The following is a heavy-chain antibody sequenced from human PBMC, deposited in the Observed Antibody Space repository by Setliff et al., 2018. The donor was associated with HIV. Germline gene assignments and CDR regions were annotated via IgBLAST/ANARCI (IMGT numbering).Heavy chain of an antibody. CDR1: GFIFSSYA. CDR2: IGSNGGST. J-gene: IGHJ6*02. V-gene: IGHV3-23*01. CDR3: AKDRGPEGAPYSYYGMDV. Sequence: GGSLRLSCAASGFIFSSYAMSWVRQAPGKGLEWVSVIGSNGGSTYYADSVKGRFSVSRDNSKNTLYLQMNSLRAEDTAVYYCAKDRGPEGAPYSYYGMDVWGQGTTVTVSS.